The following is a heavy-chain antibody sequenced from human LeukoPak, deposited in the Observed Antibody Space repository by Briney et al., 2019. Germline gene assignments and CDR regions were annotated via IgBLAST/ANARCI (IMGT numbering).Heavy chain of an antibody. CDR1: GYTFTGYY. D-gene: IGHD6-6*01. J-gene: IGHJ4*02. CDR3: ARGSSSSRNDY. Sequence: ASVKVACKASGYTFTGYYVHWVRQAPGQGLEWMGRINPNSGGTNYAQKFQGRVTMTRDTSISTAYMELSRLRSDDTAVYYCARGSSSSRNDYWGQGTLVTVSS. V-gene: IGHV1-2*06. CDR2: INPNSGGT.